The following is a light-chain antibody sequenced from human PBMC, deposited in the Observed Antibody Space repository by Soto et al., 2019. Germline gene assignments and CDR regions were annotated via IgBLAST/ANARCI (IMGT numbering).Light chain of an antibody. V-gene: IGKV3-11*01. J-gene: IGKJ4*02. CDR2: DAS. Sequence: EIVLTQSPATLSLSPGESATLSCRASESVSIYISWYQQKPAQAPRLLIYDASNRATGIPTRFSGSGSGTDFSLTISSREHEDYAVYYCRQRSNWPWITFGRGTKVELK. CDR1: ESVSIY. CDR3: RQRSNWPWIT.